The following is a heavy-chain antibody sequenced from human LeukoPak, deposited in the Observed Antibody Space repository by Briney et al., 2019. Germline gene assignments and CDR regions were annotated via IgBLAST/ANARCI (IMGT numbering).Heavy chain of an antibody. CDR2: ISWNSDNI. D-gene: IGHD3-22*01. CDR3: AKVRTLGGYDSSGYYCLTFDY. V-gene: IGHV3-9*01. Sequence: LPGGSLRLSCAASGFTFDDYAMHWVRQAPGKGLEWVAGISWNSDNIGYADSVKGRFTISRDNAQNSLYLQMNSLRAEDTALYYCAKVRTLGGYDSSGYYCLTFDYWGQGTLVTVSS. J-gene: IGHJ4*02. CDR1: GFTFDDYA.